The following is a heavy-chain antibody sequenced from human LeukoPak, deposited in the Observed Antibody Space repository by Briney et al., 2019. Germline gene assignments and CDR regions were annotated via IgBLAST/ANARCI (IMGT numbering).Heavy chain of an antibody. CDR1: GFTFSSYS. CDR3: ARDAPQDY. V-gene: IGHV3-21*01. CDR2: MSSSGSYV. Sequence: PGGSLRLSCAASGFTFSSYSMNWVRQAPGKGLEWISSMSSSGSYVYYADSVKGRFTISRDNAKNSLYLQTNSLRAEDTAVYYCARDAPQDYWGQGTLVTVSS. J-gene: IGHJ4*02.